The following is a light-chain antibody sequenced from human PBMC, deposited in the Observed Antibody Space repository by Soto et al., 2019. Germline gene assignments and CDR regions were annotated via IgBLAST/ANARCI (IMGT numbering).Light chain of an antibody. CDR1: TSDVGNYNY. V-gene: IGLV2-14*01. CDR2: EVS. Sequence: QSALTQPASVSGSPGQSITISCTGTTSDVGNYNYVSWYQHHPGKAPKLIIYEVSYRSTGASNRFSGTKSGNTASLTISGLQGEDEAYYYCSSYTATTPYVFGTGTKLTVL. J-gene: IGLJ1*01. CDR3: SSYTATTPYV.